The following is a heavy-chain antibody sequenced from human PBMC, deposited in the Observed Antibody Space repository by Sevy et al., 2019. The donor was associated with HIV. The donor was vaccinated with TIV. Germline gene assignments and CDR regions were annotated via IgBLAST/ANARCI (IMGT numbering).Heavy chain of an antibody. V-gene: IGHV1-69*13. CDR2: IIPILNTV. D-gene: IGHD6-19*01. Sequence: ASVKVSCKASGGIFKSYGISWVRQAPGQGLEWMGGIIPILNTVHYAQKFQRRVTITADESTMTAYMEPGSLRSEDTAVYYCVRGGGNGWYYFDYWGKETLVTVSS. CDR3: VRGGGNGWYYFDY. CDR1: GGIFKSYG. J-gene: IGHJ4*02.